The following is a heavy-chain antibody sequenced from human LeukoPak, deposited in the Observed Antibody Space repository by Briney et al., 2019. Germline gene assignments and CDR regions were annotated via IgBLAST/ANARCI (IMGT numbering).Heavy chain of an antibody. CDR3: ARGYCSSTSCYWGAFDI. V-gene: IGHV3-11*01. Sequence: GGSLRLSCAASGFSFSDYYMSWIRQAPGKGLEWVSYISSRGSTIYYADSVKGRFTVSRDNTKNSLYLQMNSLRAEDTAVYYCARGYCSSTSCYWGAFDIWGQGTMVTVSS. CDR2: ISSRGSTI. CDR1: GFSFSDYY. D-gene: IGHD2-2*01. J-gene: IGHJ3*02.